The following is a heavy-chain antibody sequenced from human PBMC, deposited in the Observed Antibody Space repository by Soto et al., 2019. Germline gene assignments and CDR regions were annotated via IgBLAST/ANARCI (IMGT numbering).Heavy chain of an antibody. D-gene: IGHD3-10*01. CDR3: ARPHTVRGVIGGMDV. Sequence: GESLKISCKGSGYSFTSYWIGWVRQLPGKGLEWVGIIYPGDSDTRYSPSFQCQVTISADKSISTAYLQWSSLKASDTAMYYCARPHTVRGVIGGMDVWGQGTTVTVSS. J-gene: IGHJ6*02. V-gene: IGHV5-51*01. CDR2: IYPGDSDT. CDR1: GYSFTSYW.